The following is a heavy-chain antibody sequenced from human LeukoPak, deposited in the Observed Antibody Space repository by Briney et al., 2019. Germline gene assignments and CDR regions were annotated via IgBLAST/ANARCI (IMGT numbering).Heavy chain of an antibody. Sequence: GGSLRLSCAASGFTFSNYAMSWVRQAPGKGLEWVAAISGGGDSTYYADSVKGRFTLSRDSSKDTVYLQMNSLRAEDTAVYYCAKLRSISWYASCDYWGQGTLVTDSS. V-gene: IGHV3-23*01. J-gene: IGHJ4*02. CDR3: AKLRSISWYASCDY. CDR2: ISGGGDST. CDR1: GFTFSNYA. D-gene: IGHD6-13*01.